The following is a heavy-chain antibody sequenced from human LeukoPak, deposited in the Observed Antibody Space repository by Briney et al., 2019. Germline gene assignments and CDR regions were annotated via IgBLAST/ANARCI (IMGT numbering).Heavy chain of an antibody. D-gene: IGHD6-19*01. CDR3: ARDIAVAGRGPRGDYFDY. Sequence: GASVKVSCKASGYTFTGYYIHWVRQAPGQGLEWMGWINPNSGGTNYAQKFQGRVTMTRDTSISTAYMELSRLRSDDTAVYYCARDIAVAGRGPRGDYFDYWGQGTLVTVSS. V-gene: IGHV1-2*02. J-gene: IGHJ4*02. CDR1: GYTFTGYY. CDR2: INPNSGGT.